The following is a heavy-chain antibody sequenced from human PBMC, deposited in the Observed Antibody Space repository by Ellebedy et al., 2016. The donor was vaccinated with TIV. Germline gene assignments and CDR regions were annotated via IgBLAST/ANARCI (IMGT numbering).Heavy chain of an antibody. V-gene: IGHV4-39*01. D-gene: IGHD2-15*01. Sequence: PSETLSLTCTVSGGSISSRSYYWGWLRQPPGKGLEWIGSIYYSGKTYYNPSLESRVTISVDTTKNQFPLRLSSVTAADTSVYYCARHRDGGVVALAARNYYFDDWGQGTLVTVSS. CDR3: ARHRDGGVVALAARNYYFDD. CDR2: IYYSGKT. CDR1: GGSISSRSYY. J-gene: IGHJ4*02.